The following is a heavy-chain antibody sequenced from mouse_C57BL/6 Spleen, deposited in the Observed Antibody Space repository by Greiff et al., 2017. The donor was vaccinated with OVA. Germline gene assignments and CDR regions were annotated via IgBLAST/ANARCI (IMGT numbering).Heavy chain of an antibody. CDR3: ARGGESDY. V-gene: IGHV1-26*01. CDR1: GYTFTDYY. CDR2: INPNNGGT. J-gene: IGHJ2*01. Sequence: EVQLQQSGPELVKPGASVKISCKASGYTFTDYYMNWVKQSHGKSLEWIGDINPNNGGTSYNQKFKGKATLTVDKSSSTAYMELRSLTSEDSAVYYCARGGESDYWGQGTTLTVSS.